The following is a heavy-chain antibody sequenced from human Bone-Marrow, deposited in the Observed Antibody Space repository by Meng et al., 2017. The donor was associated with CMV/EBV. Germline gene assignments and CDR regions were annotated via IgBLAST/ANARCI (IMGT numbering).Heavy chain of an antibody. Sequence: GESLKISCAASGFTVSSNYMSWVRQAPGKGLEWVSVIYSGGSTYYADSVKGRFTISRDNSKNTLYLQMNSLRAEDTAVYYCARDRHDFWSGYYSGWFDPWGQGPLVTFYS. CDR3: ARDRHDFWSGYYSGWFDP. J-gene: IGHJ5*02. D-gene: IGHD3-3*01. CDR1: GFTVSSNY. CDR2: IYSGGST. V-gene: IGHV3-66*02.